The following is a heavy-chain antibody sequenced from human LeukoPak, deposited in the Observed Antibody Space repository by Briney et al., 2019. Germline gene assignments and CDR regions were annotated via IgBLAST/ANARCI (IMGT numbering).Heavy chain of an antibody. CDR2: INSDGSST. Sequence: PGGSLRLSCAASGFTFSVYWMHWVRHVPGKGLVWVSRINSDGSSTSYADSVKGRFTISRDNAKNTLYLQMNSLRAEDTAMYYCAKSGGYGLIDYWGQGTLVTVSS. J-gene: IGHJ4*02. D-gene: IGHD1-26*01. CDR3: AKSGGYGLIDY. CDR1: GFTFSVYW. V-gene: IGHV3-74*01.